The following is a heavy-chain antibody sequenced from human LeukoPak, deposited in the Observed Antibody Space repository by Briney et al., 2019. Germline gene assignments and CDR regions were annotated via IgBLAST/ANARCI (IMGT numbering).Heavy chain of an antibody. CDR3: ARGRSYYDFWSGYYFDY. CDR1: GFTFSSYA. V-gene: IGHV3-64*01. CDR2: ISSNGGST. D-gene: IGHD3-3*01. Sequence: GGSLRLSCAASGFTFSSYAMHWVRQAPGKGLEYVSAISSNGGSTYYANSVKGRFTIFRDNSKNTLYLQMGSLRAEDMAVYYCARGRSYYDFWSGYYFDYWGQGTLVTVSS. J-gene: IGHJ4*02.